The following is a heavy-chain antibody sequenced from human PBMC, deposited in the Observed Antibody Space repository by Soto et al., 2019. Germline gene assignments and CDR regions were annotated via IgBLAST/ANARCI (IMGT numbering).Heavy chain of an antibody. CDR1: GFTFSSYA. CDR3: AKSPYYDFWSGPNWFDP. CDR2: ISGSGGST. J-gene: IGHJ5*02. D-gene: IGHD3-3*01. Sequence: EVQLVESGGGLGQPGGSLRLSCAASGFTFSSYAMSWVRQAPGKGLEWVSAISGSGGSTYYADSVKGRFTISRDNSKNTLYLQMNSLRAEDTAVYYCAKSPYYDFWSGPNWFDPWGQGTLVTVSS. V-gene: IGHV3-23*04.